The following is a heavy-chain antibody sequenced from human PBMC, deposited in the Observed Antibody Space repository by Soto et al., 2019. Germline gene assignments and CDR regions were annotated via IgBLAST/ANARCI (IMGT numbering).Heavy chain of an antibody. V-gene: IGHV3-23*01. CDR3: ARTYCSSTSCYFDSVPYGAFDI. D-gene: IGHD2-2*01. CDR2: ISGSGGST. CDR1: GFTFSSHA. Sequence: GSLRLSCAASGFTFSSHAMSWVRQAPGKGLEWVSAISGSGGSTYYADSVKGRFTISRDNSKNTLYLQMNSLRAEDTAVYYCARTYCSSTSCYFDSVPYGAFDIWGQGTMVTVSS. J-gene: IGHJ3*02.